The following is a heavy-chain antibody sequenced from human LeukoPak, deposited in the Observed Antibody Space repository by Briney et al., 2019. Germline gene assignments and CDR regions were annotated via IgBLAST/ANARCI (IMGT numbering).Heavy chain of an antibody. J-gene: IGHJ4*02. V-gene: IGHV3-48*01. CDR1: GFTFSSYS. CDR2: ISSSSSSI. CDR3: AKGGKWDVTPFDY. Sequence: GGSLRLSCAASGFTFSSYSMNWVRQAPGKGLEWVSYISSSSSSIYYADSVKGRFTISRDNSKNTLYLQVNSLRAEDTAVYYCAKGGKWDVTPFDYWGQGTLVTVSS. D-gene: IGHD1-26*01.